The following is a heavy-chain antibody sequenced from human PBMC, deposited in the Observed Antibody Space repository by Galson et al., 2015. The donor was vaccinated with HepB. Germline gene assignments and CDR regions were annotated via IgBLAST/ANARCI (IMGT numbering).Heavy chain of an antibody. Sequence: TLSLTCAVYGGSFSGDYWTWIRQSPGKGLEWIGEINHAGSLNYNPSLKSRVTISVDTSRRQVFLNLTSVTAADTALYYCARGGRIPAAGYFDSWGQGGLVTVSS. CDR3: ARGGRIPAAGYFDS. J-gene: IGHJ4*02. V-gene: IGHV4-34*01. CDR2: INHAGSL. D-gene: IGHD6-13*01. CDR1: GGSFSGDY.